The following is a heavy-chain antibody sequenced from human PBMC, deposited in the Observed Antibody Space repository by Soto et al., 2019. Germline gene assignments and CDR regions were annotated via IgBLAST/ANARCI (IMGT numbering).Heavy chain of an antibody. V-gene: IGHV4-61*03. CDR1: GDSVSSGSYY. D-gene: IGHD3-16*01. Sequence: QVQLEESGPGLVKPLETLSLTCTVSGDSVSSGSYYWSWIRQPPGKGLEWIGYIYYTGSTNYNPSLKRRVTISVDTSKNHFSLKLSSVTAADTAVYYCARDYDYVWGSSHYFDHWGQGTLVTVSS. J-gene: IGHJ4*02. CDR3: ARDYDYVWGSSHYFDH. CDR2: IYYTGST.